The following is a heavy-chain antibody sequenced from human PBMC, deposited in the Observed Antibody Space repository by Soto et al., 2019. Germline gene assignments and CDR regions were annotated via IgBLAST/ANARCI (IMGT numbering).Heavy chain of an antibody. V-gene: IGHV3-23*01. CDR3: ARGHRGASGSPASYYYSGLDV. CDR2: VSAGGDMT. J-gene: IGHJ6*02. CDR1: GFTFSSYA. Sequence: DVQLLESGGHLVQPGGSLRLSCAASGFTFSSYAMSWVRQAPGKGLEWVSSVSAGGDMTYYSDSVKGRFTISRDNSNNALFMQRNCLRIEDTALYYCARGHRGASGSPASYYYSGLDVWGQGTTVNVS. D-gene: IGHD2-15*01.